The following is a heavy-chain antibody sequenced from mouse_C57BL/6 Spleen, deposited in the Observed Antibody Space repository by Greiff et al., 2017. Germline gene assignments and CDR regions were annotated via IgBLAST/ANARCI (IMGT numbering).Heavy chain of an antibody. Sequence: VQLQQSGTELVKPGASVKLSCKASGYTFTSYWMHWVKQRPGQGLEWIGNINPSNGGTNYNEKFKSKATLTVDKSSSTAYMQLSSLTSEDSAVYYCARGGDDYDEAAWFAYWGQGTLVTVSA. D-gene: IGHD2-4*01. CDR1: GYTFTSYW. CDR2: INPSNGGT. J-gene: IGHJ3*01. CDR3: ARGGDDYDEAAWFAY. V-gene: IGHV1-53*01.